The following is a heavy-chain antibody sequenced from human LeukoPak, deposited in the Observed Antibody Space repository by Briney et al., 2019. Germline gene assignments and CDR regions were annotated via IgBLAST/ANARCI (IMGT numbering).Heavy chain of an antibody. J-gene: IGHJ5*02. D-gene: IGHD3-3*01. CDR1: GGSISSYY. V-gene: IGHV4-59*12. CDR2: IYYSGST. Sequence: MPSETLSLTCTVSGGSISSYYWSWIRQPPGKGLEWIGYIYYSGSTNYNPSLKSPVTIPVDTSKTQFSLKLSSVTAADTAVYYCARGGPFESLEYNWFDPWGQGTLVTVSS. CDR3: ARGGPFESLEYNWFDP.